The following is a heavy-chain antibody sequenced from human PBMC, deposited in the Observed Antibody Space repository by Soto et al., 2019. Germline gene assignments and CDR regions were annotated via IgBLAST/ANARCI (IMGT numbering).Heavy chain of an antibody. CDR2: IYYSGST. CDR3: ARASDYGDYYFDY. CDR1: GGSISSYY. V-gene: IGHV4-59*01. J-gene: IGHJ4*02. Sequence: SETLSLTCTVSGGSISSYYWSWIRQPPGKGLEWIGYIYYSGSTNYNPSLKSRVTISVDTSKNQFSLKLSSVTAADTAVYYCARASDYGDYYFDYWGQGTLVTVS. D-gene: IGHD4-17*01.